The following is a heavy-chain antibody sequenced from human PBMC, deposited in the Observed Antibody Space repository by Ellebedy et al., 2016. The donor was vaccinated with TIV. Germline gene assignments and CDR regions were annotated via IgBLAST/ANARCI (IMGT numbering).Heavy chain of an antibody. V-gene: IGHV3-23*01. D-gene: IGHD6-13*01. CDR3: ARLPTARIARDVAWFGP. CDR2: IAGGSYSYVA. CDR1: GFTFTSHS. J-gene: IGHJ5*02. Sequence: GESLKISCIVSGFTFTSHSMTWVRQTPGKGLEWISVIAGGSYSYVAYYADSVKGRFTISRDDSQDTLYLQMDTLRADDMAVYYCARLPTARIARDVAWFGPWGQGTLVTVSS.